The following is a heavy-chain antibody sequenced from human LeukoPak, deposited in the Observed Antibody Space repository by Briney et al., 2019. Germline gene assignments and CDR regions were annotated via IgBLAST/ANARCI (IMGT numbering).Heavy chain of an antibody. D-gene: IGHD4-17*01. J-gene: IGHJ5*02. CDR3: ARMDDYGVYNWFDP. CDR2: IYYSGST. V-gene: IGHV4-59*01. CDR1: GGSISSYY. Sequence: PSETLSLTCTVSGGSISSYYWSWIRQPPGKGLEWIGYIYYSGSTNYNPSLKSRVTISVDTSKNQFSLKLSSVTAADTAVYYCARMDDYGVYNWFDPWGQGTLVTVSP.